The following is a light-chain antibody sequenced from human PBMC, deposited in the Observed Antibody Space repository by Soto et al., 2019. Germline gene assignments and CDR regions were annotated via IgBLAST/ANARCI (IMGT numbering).Light chain of an antibody. CDR1: QRVGGD. V-gene: IGKV3-20*01. J-gene: IGKJ1*01. CDR2: AAS. Sequence: ETVMTQSPATLSVSPGQGATLSCRASQRVGGDLAWYQQKPGQAPRLLIYAASSRATGIPDRFSGGGSGTDFTLTISRLEPEDFAVYSCQHYSNSLWTFGQGTKVDIK. CDR3: QHYSNSLWT.